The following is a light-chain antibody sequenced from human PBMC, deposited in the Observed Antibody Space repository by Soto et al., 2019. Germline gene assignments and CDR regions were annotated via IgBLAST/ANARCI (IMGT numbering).Light chain of an antibody. J-gene: IGLJ3*02. CDR2: GVT. CDR1: ISDIGSYNY. CDR3: SSFASTTILV. Sequence: QSALTQPASVSGSPGQSITISCTGTISDIGSYNYVSWYQQYPGKAPLLMIYGVTNRPSGVSSRFSGSKSGNTASLTISGLQAEDEADYYCSSFASTTILVFGGGTKVTVL. V-gene: IGLV2-14*01.